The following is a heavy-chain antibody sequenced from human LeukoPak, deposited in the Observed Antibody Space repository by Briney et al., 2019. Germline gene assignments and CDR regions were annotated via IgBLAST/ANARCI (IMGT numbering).Heavy chain of an antibody. CDR2: ISSSSIYI. J-gene: IGHJ4*02. D-gene: IGHD7-27*01. V-gene: IGHV3-21*06. Sequence: GGSLRLSCAASGFTLSSYSMNWVRQAPGKGLEWVSSISSSSIYIYYADSVKGRFTISRDNAKNSLYLQMNSLRAEDTAMYYCAREEGGKLGIDYYFDYWGQGTLVTVSS. CDR1: GFTLSSYS. CDR3: AREEGGKLGIDYYFDY.